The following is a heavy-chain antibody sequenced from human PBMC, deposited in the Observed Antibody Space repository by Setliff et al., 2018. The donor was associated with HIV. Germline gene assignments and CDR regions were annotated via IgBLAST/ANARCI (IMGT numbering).Heavy chain of an antibody. V-gene: IGHV1-18*01. CDR3: AREWRETLHWEAAFDY. CDR1: GYPFTSYG. CDR2: ISPYNGNT. D-gene: IGHD1-26*01. Sequence: VKVSCKASGYPFTSYGIVWVRQAPGQGLEWMGWISPYNGNTNYAQKLQGRFTMTTDTSTNTVYMDLRSLRSDDTAVYYCAREWRETLHWEAAFDYWGQGTLVTVSS. J-gene: IGHJ4*02.